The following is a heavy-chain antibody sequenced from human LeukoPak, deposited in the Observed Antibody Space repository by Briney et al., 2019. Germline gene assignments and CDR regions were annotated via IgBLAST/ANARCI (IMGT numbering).Heavy chain of an antibody. CDR3: ARESYSGNPYFDY. V-gene: IGHV1-46*01. CDR2: INPSGGST. CDR1: GYTFTSYY. J-gene: IGHJ4*02. Sequence: ASVKVSCKASGYTFTSYYMHWVRQAPGQGLEWMGIINPSGGSTSYAQKFQGRVTITADKSTSTAYMELSSLRSEDTAMYYCARESYSGNPYFDYWGQGTLVTVSS. D-gene: IGHD4-23*01.